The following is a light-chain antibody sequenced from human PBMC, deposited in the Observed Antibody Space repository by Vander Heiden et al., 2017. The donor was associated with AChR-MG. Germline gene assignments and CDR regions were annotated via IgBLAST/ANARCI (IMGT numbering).Light chain of an antibody. J-gene: IGLJ3*02. Sequence: QSALTQPPSASGSPGQSVTISCTGTSSAVGGYNYVSWYQQHPGNAPKLMIYEVSKRPSGVPDRFSGSKSGNTASLTVSGLQAEDEADYYCSSYAGSSRMFGGGTKLTVL. CDR1: SSAVGGYNY. CDR3: SSYAGSSRM. V-gene: IGLV2-8*01. CDR2: EVS.